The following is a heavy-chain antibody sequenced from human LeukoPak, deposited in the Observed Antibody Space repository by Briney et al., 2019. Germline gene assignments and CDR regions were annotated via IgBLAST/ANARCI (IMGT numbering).Heavy chain of an antibody. CDR3: AKKQGGIIVATTLHYYYGMDV. CDR1: GFTFSSYA. J-gene: IGHJ6*02. V-gene: IGHV3-23*01. CDR2: ISGGGGST. D-gene: IGHD5-12*01. Sequence: GGSLRLSCAASGFTFSSYAMSWVRQAPGKGLEWVSAISGGGGSTYYADSVKGRFTISRDNSKNTLYLQMNSLRAEDTAVYYCAKKQGGIIVATTLHYYYGMDVWGQGTTVTVSS.